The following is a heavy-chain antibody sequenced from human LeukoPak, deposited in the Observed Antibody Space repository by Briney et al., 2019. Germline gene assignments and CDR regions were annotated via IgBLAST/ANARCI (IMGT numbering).Heavy chain of an antibody. V-gene: IGHV4-34*01. CDR2: INHSGST. J-gene: IGHJ4*02. Sequence: SETLSLTCAVYGGSFSGYYWSWIRQPPGKGLEWIGEINHSGSTNYNPSLKGRVTISVDTSKNQFSLKLSSATAADTAVYYCAATVRGVIYYWGQGTLVTVSS. CDR3: AATVRGVIYY. CDR1: GGSFSGYY. D-gene: IGHD3-10*01.